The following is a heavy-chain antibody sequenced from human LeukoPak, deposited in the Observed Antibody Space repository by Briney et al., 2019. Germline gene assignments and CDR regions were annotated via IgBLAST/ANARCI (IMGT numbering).Heavy chain of an antibody. Sequence: ASVKVSCKASGYTFTSYGICWVRQAPGQGLEWMGWISAYNGNTNCAQELQGRVTMTTDTSTSTAYMELRSLRSDDTAVYYCARDSRIRGFDYWGQGTLVTVSS. CDR1: GYTFTSYG. J-gene: IGHJ4*02. V-gene: IGHV1-18*01. D-gene: IGHD6-13*01. CDR2: ISAYNGNT. CDR3: ARDSRIRGFDY.